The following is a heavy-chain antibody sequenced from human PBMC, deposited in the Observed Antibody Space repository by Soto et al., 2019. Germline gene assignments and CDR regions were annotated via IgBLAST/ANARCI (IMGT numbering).Heavy chain of an antibody. CDR2: ISGSGGST. CDR1: GFTFSSYA. J-gene: IGHJ6*02. CDR3: AKDARYFSPQDGMDV. D-gene: IGHD3-9*01. Sequence: EVQLLESGGGLVQPGGSLRLSCAASGFTFSSYAMSWVRQAPGKGLEWVSAISGSGGSTYYADSVKGRFTISRHNSKNTVYRRRNSLRGEGAAVYYCAKDARYFSPQDGMDVWGQGTTVTVSS. V-gene: IGHV3-23*01.